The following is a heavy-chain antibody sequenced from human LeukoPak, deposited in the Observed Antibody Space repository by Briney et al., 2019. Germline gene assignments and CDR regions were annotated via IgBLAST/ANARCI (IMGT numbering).Heavy chain of an antibody. J-gene: IGHJ5*02. D-gene: IGHD3-10*01. CDR3: ARRKYGSGSYYSDNWFDP. CDR2: INPNSGGT. CDR1: GYTFTGYY. V-gene: IGHV1-2*02. Sequence: ASVKVSCKASGYTFTGYYMHWVRQAPGQGLEWMGWINPNSGGTNYAQKFQGRVTMTRDTSISTAYMELSSVTAADTAVYYCARRKYGSGSYYSDNWFDPWGQGTLVTVSS.